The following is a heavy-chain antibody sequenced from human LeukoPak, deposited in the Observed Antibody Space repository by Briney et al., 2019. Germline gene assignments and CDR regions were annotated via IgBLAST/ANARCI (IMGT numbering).Heavy chain of an antibody. D-gene: IGHD5-18*01. CDR3: AKDLRGYSYGIFDY. CDR1: GFTFSSYG. CDR2: ISGSGGST. V-gene: IGHV3-23*01. J-gene: IGHJ4*02. Sequence: GGTLRLSCAASGFTFSSYGMSWVRQAPGKGLEWVSAISGSGGSTYYADSVKGRFTISRDNSKNTLYLQMNSLRAEDTAVYYCAKDLRGYSYGIFDYWGQGTLVTVSS.